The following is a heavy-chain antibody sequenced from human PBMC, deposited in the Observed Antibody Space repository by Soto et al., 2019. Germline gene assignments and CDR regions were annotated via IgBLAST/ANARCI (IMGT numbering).Heavy chain of an antibody. V-gene: IGHV3-23*01. CDR3: AKDGGI. CDR2: ISTMGGST. CDR1: GFTFGSYA. Sequence: GGSLRLSCVASGFTFGSYAMSWVRQAPGKGLEWVSGISTMGGSTHYADSVKGRFIISRDNSRNKVYLQMNSLRAEDTAVYYCAKDGGIWGQGTLVTVSS. D-gene: IGHD3-16*01. J-gene: IGHJ4*02.